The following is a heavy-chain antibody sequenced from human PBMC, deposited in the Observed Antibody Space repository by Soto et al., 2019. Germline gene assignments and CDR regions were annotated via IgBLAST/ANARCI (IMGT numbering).Heavy chain of an antibody. CDR1: GGSISSGSYF. CDR3: ARVLLTPSTHRER. CDR2: IYYTVIT. V-gene: IGHV4-31*03. Sequence: SETLSLTCTVSGGSISSGSYFWSWVRQRPGEGLEWIGNIYYTVITYYNLSLKSRVAISVDTSKNHFSLTLTSLTAAGTAIYYCARVLLTPSTHRERWGQGTMVSVSS. J-gene: IGHJ4*02. D-gene: IGHD2-15*01.